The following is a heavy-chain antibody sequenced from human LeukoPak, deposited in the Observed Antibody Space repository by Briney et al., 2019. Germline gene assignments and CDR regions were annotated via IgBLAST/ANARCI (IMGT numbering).Heavy chain of an antibody. V-gene: IGHV4-59*01. CDR2: IYYSGST. J-gene: IGHJ6*02. CDR3: ARDGLLTGYYDILTGYSGTYGMDV. D-gene: IGHD3-9*01. CDR1: GVSISSYY. Sequence: PSETLSLTCTVSGVSISSYYWSWIRQPPGKGLEWIGYIYYSGSTNYNPSLKSRVTISVDTSKNQFSLKLSSVTAADTAVYYCARDGLLTGYYDILTGYSGTYGMDVWGQGTTVTVSS.